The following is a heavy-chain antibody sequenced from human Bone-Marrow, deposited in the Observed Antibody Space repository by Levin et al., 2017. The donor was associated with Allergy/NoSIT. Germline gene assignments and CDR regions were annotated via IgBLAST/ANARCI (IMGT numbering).Heavy chain of an antibody. J-gene: IGHJ5*02. V-gene: IGHV4-4*02. CDR1: DASISSSNW. CDR2: IYHSGST. Sequence: SETLSLTCGVSDASISSSNWWTWVRQPPGKGLEWIGEIYHSGSTNYNPSLKSLVTISVEKSKNQFSLKLSSVTAADTAVYYCARRNVLAPGEDWFDPWGQGILVTVSS. D-gene: IGHD7-27*01. CDR3: ARRNVLAPGEDWFDP.